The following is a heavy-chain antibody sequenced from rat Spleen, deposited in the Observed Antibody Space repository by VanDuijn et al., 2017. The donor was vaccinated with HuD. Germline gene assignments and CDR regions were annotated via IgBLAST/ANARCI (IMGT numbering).Heavy chain of an antibody. J-gene: IGHJ4*01. CDR1: GFSFSMYG. CDR3: VKEANYGGLMDV. Sequence: EVQLVESDGGLVQPGRSLKVSCAPSGFSFSMYGMAWIRQAPGKGLEWIATITHTDYNTYYPDSVKGRFTISRDNAKATLYLQMNSLRSEDTATYYCVKEANYGGLMDVWGQGASVTVSS. D-gene: IGHD1-11*01. V-gene: IGHV5-29*01. CDR2: ITHTDYNT.